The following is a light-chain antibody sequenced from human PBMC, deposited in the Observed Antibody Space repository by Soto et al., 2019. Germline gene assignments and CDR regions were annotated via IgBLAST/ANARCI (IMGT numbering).Light chain of an antibody. CDR1: QNVRSDY. Sequence: EIVLTQSPGTLSVSPGESATLSCRASQNVRSDYLAWYRQSPGQPPRLLIFEASSRAPGIPDRFSGSGSGTDFTLTIRRLDPEDFEVYYCQQYGSSSTFGQGTKVDIK. V-gene: IGKV3-20*01. J-gene: IGKJ1*01. CDR2: EAS. CDR3: QQYGSSST.